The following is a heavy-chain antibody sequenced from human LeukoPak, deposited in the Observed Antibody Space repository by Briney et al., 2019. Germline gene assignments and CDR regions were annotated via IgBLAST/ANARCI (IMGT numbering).Heavy chain of an antibody. J-gene: IGHJ4*02. CDR3: STGGGTHDY. CDR1: GLTFNNAW. V-gene: IGHV3-15*01. CDR2: IRSRSAGWTT. Sequence: GGSLGLSCAASGLTFNNAWMSWVRQAPGKGLEWVGRIRSRSAGWTTDYGAPVKGRFTISRDDSKNTLYLQTNSLKTEDTAVYYCSTGGGTHDYWGQGTLVTVSS. D-gene: IGHD2-15*01.